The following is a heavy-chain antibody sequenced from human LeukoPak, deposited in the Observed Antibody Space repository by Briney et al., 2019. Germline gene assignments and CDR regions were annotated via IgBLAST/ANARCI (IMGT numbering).Heavy chain of an antibody. CDR1: GFTFSDYY. J-gene: IGHJ3*02. V-gene: IGHV4-34*01. D-gene: IGHD3-22*01. Sequence: GSLRLSCAASGFTFSDYYISWFRQPPGKGLEWIGEINHSGSTNYNPSLKSRVTISVDTSKSQFSLKLSSVTAADTAVYYCARSYDSSGYSAFEIWGQGTMVTVSS. CDR3: ARSYDSSGYSAFEI. CDR2: INHSGST.